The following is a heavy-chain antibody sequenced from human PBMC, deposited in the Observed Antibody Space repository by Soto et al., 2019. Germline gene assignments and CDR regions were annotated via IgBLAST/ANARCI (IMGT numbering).Heavy chain of an antibody. CDR3: ARGRLPFDY. J-gene: IGHJ4*02. CDR1: CYSISSGYY. CDR2: IYHSGST. V-gene: IGHV4-38-2*01. Sequence: PSETLSLTCAVSCYSISSGYYWGWIRQPPGKGLEWIGSIYHSGSTYYNPSLKSRVTISVDTSKNQFSLKLSSVTAADTAVYYCARGRLPFDYWGQGTLVTVSS. D-gene: IGHD2-21*01.